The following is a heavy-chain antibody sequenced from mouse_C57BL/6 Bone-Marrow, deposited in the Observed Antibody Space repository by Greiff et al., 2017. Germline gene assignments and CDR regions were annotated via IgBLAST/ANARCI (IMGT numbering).Heavy chain of an antibody. V-gene: IGHV1-26*01. CDR3: ARGITTVDYFDD. CDR2: INPNNGGT. D-gene: IGHD1-1*01. J-gene: IGHJ2*01. Sequence: EVQLQQSGPELVKPGASVKISCKASGYTFTDYYMNWVKQSHGKSLEWIGDINPNNGGTSYNQKFKGKATLTVDKSSSTAYMELRSLTSEDSAVYYCARGITTVDYFDDWGKGTTLTVSS. CDR1: GYTFTDYY.